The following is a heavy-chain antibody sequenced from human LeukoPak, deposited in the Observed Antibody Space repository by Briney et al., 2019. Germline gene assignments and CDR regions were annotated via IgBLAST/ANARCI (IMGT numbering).Heavy chain of an antibody. J-gene: IGHJ4*02. V-gene: IGHV1-18*01. D-gene: IGHD3-3*01. Sequence: GASVKVSCKASGYTFTSYGISWVRQAPGQGLEWMGRISVQNGNTFYEQKFQGRVTMNTDTSTSTAYMELRSLTSDDTAVYYCARDTGDFWSGYFDYWGQGSLVTVSS. CDR3: ARDTGDFWSGYFDY. CDR2: ISVQNGNT. CDR1: GYTFTSYG.